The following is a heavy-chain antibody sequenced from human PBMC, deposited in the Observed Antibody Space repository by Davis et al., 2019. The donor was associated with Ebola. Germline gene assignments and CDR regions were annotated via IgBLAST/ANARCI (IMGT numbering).Heavy chain of an antibody. CDR3: ARDWYYYDFWSGYSRYYYYGMDV. D-gene: IGHD3-3*01. CDR2: IYSGGST. CDR1: GFTFNKFQ. Sequence: GGSLRLSCTASGFTFNKFQMNWVRQAPGKGLEWVSVIYSGGSTYYADSVKGRFTISRDNSKNTLYLQMNSLRAEDTAVYYCARDWYYYDFWSGYSRYYYYGMDVWGQGTTVTVSS. J-gene: IGHJ6*02. V-gene: IGHV3-66*02.